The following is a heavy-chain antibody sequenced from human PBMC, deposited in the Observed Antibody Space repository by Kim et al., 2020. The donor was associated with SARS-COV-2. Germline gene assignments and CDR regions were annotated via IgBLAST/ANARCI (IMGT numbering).Heavy chain of an antibody. CDR1: GGTFSSYA. Sequence: SVKVSCKASGGTFSSYAISWVRQAPGQGLEWMGGIIPIFGTANYAQKFQGRVTITADESTSTAYMELSSLRSEDTAVYYCARDPVTSTMIGGSPHSNWFDPWGQGTLVTVSS. CDR3: ARDPVTSTMIGGSPHSNWFDP. D-gene: IGHD3-22*01. CDR2: IIPIFGTA. V-gene: IGHV1-69*13. J-gene: IGHJ5*02.